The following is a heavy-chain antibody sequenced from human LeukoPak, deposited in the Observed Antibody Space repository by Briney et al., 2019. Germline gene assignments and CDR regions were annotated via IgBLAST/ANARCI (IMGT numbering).Heavy chain of an antibody. CDR2: LYYSGST. CDR3: ARHARGYDLDYFDY. Sequence: SETLSLTCSVSGASISTYYWGWIRQPPGKGLEWIGSLYYSGSTYYNPSLKSRVTISVDTSKNQFSLKLSSMTAADTAVYYCARHARGYDLDYFDYWGQGTLVTVSS. D-gene: IGHD5-12*01. V-gene: IGHV4-39*01. CDR1: GASISTYY. J-gene: IGHJ4*02.